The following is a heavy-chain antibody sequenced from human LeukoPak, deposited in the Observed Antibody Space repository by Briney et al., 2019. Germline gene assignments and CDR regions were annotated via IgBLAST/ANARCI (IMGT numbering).Heavy chain of an antibody. Sequence: ASVKVSCKASGYTFTSYYMHWVRQAPGQGLEWMGIINPSGGSTNYAQKLQGRVTMTTDTSTSTAYMELRSLRSDDTAVYYCARDLGGSYYFNYWGQGTLVTVSS. CDR1: GYTFTSYY. J-gene: IGHJ4*02. V-gene: IGHV1-46*01. CDR2: INPSGGST. CDR3: ARDLGGSYYFNY. D-gene: IGHD1-26*01.